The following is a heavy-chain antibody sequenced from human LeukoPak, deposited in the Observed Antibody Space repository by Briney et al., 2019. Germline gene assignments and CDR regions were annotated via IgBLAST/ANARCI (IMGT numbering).Heavy chain of an antibody. J-gene: IGHJ6*02. V-gene: IGHV4-34*01. CDR3: ARGSSNDFWSGYYRYYYGMDV. D-gene: IGHD3-3*01. CDR2: INHSGST. CDR1: GGSFSGYY. Sequence: PSETLSRTCAVYGGSFSGYYWSWIRQPPGKGLEWIGEINHSGSTNYNPSLKSRVTISVDTSKNQFSLKLSSVTAADTAVYYCARGSSNDFWSGYYRYYYGMDVWGQGTTVTVSS.